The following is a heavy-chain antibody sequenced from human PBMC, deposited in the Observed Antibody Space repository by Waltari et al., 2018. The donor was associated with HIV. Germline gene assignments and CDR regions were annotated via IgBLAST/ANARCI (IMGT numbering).Heavy chain of an antibody. J-gene: IGHJ4*02. CDR1: GFTFRSYS. V-gene: IGHV3-48*04. Sequence: EVQLVESGGGLVQPGGSLRLSCAASGFTFRSYSKNWVRQAPGKWLEWVAYISSSSSTIYYADSVKGRFTISRDNAKNSLYLQMNSLRAEDTAVYYCARGYSSSWYGAPYWGQGTLVTVSS. CDR2: ISSSSSTI. CDR3: ARGYSSSWYGAPY. D-gene: IGHD6-13*01.